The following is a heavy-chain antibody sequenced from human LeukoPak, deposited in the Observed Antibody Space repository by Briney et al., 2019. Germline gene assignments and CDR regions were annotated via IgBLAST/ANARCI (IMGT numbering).Heavy chain of an antibody. CDR2: IVFSGTT. V-gene: IGHV4-59*01. CDR3: ARDVNY. J-gene: IGHJ4*02. Sequence: SETLSLTCTVSGSSFSNFYWSWIRQSPGKGLEWIGYIVFSGTTNYNPSLRSRATISVDTSKNQFSLRLTSVTASDTAVYYCARDVNYWGQGTLVTVSS. CDR1: GSSFSNFY.